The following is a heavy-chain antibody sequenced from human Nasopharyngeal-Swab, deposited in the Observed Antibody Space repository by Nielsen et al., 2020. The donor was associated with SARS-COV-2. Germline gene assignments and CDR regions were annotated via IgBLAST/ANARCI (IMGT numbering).Heavy chain of an antibody. CDR1: GGSVSSGSYY. Sequence: PVLLSLTSTVPGGSVSSGSYYWSWIRQPPGTGLEWIGYIYYSGSTNYNPFLNSRVTISVDTSKNQLSLKLTSVTAADTAVYYCATGYSYGSYYYYYMDVWGKGTTVTVSS. D-gene: IGHD5-18*01. CDR3: ATGYSYGSYYYYYMDV. CDR2: IYYSGST. V-gene: IGHV4-61*01. J-gene: IGHJ6*03.